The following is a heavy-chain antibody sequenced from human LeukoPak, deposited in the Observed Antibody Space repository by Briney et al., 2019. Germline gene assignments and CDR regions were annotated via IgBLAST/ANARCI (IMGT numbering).Heavy chain of an antibody. CDR2: ISTTSDYI. J-gene: IGHJ4*02. D-gene: IGHD5/OR15-5a*01. Sequence: PGGSLRLSCAASGFTFSSYSMIWVRQAPGKGLEWVSSISTTSDYIYYAGSLKGRLTISRDNAKNSLYLQMNSLRAEDTAVYYCARGGVYSQGFDYWGQGTLVTVSS. CDR1: GFTFSSYS. V-gene: IGHV3-21*01. CDR3: ARGGVYSQGFDY.